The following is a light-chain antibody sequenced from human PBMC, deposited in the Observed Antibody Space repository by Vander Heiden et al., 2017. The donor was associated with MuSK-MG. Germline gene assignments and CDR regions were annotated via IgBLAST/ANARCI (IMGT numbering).Light chain of an antibody. CDR1: QSISSW. J-gene: IGKJ1*01. V-gene: IGKV1-5*01. CDR3: QHENSSKWT. CDR2: DAS. Sequence: DIQMTQSPSTLSASVGDRVTITCRASQSISSWLAWYQQKPGKAPKLLIYDASSLESGVPSRFSGSGSGTEFTLTISSLQPDDFATYYCQHENSSKWTFGLGTKVEIK.